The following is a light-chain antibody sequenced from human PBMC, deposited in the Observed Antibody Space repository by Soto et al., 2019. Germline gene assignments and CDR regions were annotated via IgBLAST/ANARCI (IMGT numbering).Light chain of an antibody. V-gene: IGLV2-8*01. CDR1: SSDVGGYNF. CDR2: EVT. J-gene: IGLJ2*01. CDR3: SSYAGSNTVL. Sequence: QSALTQPPSASGSPGQSVTISCTGTSSDVGGYNFVSWYQQHPGKAPKLMISEVTKRPSGVPDRFSGSKSGNTASLTVSGLQAEDEADYYCSSYAGSNTVLFGGGTKLTVL.